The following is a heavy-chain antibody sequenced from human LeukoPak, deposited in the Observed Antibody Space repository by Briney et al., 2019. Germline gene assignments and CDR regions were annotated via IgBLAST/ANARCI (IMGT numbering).Heavy chain of an antibody. CDR3: ARVGSGAGTIGY. CDR1: RGTFSSYA. J-gene: IGHJ4*02. CDR2: IIPIFGTA. D-gene: IGHD6-13*01. Sequence: SEKVSCKASRGTFSSYAISWVRQAPGQGLEWMGGIIPIFGTANYAQKFQGRVTITADESTSTAYMELSSLRSEDTAVYYYARVGSGAGTIGYWGQGTLVTVSS. V-gene: IGHV1-69*13.